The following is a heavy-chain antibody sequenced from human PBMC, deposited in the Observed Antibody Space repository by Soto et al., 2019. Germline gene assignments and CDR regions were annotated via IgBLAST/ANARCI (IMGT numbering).Heavy chain of an antibody. CDR1: GGSISNNRW. CDR3: AGQWAAGYGVFDP. D-gene: IGHD3-9*01. V-gene: IGHV4-4*02. Sequence: QVQVQESGPGLEKPSGTLSLTCAVSGGSISNNRWWTWVRQAPGKGLEWIGEIHDRGSTNYNLSLKSRATVSIDRSKNQFSLEMRAVTAADTAVYYCAGQWAAGYGVFDPWGQGTLVTVSS. J-gene: IGHJ5*02. CDR2: IHDRGST.